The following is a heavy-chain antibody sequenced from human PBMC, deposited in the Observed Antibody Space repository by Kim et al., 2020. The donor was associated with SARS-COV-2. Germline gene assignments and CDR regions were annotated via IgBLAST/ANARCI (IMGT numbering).Heavy chain of an antibody. J-gene: IGHJ4*02. D-gene: IGHD6-13*01. CDR1: GFTFSSYG. V-gene: IGHV3-33*06. Sequence: GSLRLSCAASGFTFSSYGMHWVRQAPGKGLEWVAVIWYDGSNKYYADSVKGRFTISRDNSKNTLYLQMNSLRAEDTAVYYCAKSGASSSWYWGPRAHYFDYWGQGTLVTVSS. CDR2: IWYDGSNK. CDR3: AKSGASSSWYWGPRAHYFDY.